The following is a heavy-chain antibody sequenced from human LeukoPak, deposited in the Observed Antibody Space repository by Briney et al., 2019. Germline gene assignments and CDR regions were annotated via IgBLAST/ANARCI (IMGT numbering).Heavy chain of an antibody. Sequence: ASVKVSCKASGYTFTSYGISWVRQAPGQGLEWMGWISAYNGNTNYAQKLQGRVTMTTDTSTSTAYMELRSLRSDDTAVYYCARDTKENRSSSWPHYYYYGMDVWGQGTTVTVSS. CDR1: GYTFTSYG. V-gene: IGHV1-18*01. J-gene: IGHJ6*02. CDR3: ARDTKENRSSSWPHYYYYGMDV. D-gene: IGHD6-13*01. CDR2: ISAYNGNT.